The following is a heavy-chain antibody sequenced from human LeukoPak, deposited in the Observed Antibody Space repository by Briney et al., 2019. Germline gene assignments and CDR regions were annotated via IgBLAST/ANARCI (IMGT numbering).Heavy chain of an antibody. CDR1: GFTFSSYW. CDR2: INSDGSST. J-gene: IGHJ4*02. V-gene: IGHV3-74*01. CDR3: ARDGELELKVNPFDY. Sequence: GGSLRLSCAASGFTFSSYWMHWVRQAPGKGLVWVSRINSDGSSTSYADSVKGRFTISRDNAKNTLYLQMNSLRAEDTAVYYCARDGELELKVNPFDYWGQGTLVTASS. D-gene: IGHD1-7*01.